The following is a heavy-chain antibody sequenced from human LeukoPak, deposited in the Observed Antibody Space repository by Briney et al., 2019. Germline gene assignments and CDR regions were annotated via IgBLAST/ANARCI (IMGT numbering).Heavy chain of an antibody. CDR1: GYTFTSYD. J-gene: IGHJ3*02. CDR3: ARVLGCSSTSCSDAFDI. D-gene: IGHD2-2*01. V-gene: IGHV1-8*03. Sequence: ASVKVSCKASGYTFTSYDINWVRQATGQGLEWMGWMNPNSGNTGYAQKFQGRVTITRNTSISTAYMELSSLRSEDTAVYYCARVLGCSSTSCSDAFDIWGQGTMVTVSS. CDR2: MNPNSGNT.